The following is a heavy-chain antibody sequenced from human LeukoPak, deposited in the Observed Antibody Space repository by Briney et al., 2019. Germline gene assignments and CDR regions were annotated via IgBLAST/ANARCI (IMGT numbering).Heavy chain of an antibody. Sequence: PSETLSLTCAVYGGSFSGYYWSWIRQPPGKGLEWIGEINHSGSTNYNPSLKSRVTISVDTSKNQFSLKLSSVTAADTAVYYCARHTGGDTADYYYMDVWGKGTTVTISS. CDR1: GGSFSGYY. D-gene: IGHD5-18*01. J-gene: IGHJ6*03. CDR2: INHSGST. CDR3: ARHTGGDTADYYYMDV. V-gene: IGHV4-34*01.